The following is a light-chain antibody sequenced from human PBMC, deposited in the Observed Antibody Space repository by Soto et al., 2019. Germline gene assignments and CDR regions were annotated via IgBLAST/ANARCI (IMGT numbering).Light chain of an antibody. CDR2: DAS. CDR3: QQYNNWPPWT. CDR1: QSVSNN. V-gene: IGKV3-15*01. Sequence: ILMTQSPATLSVSPGERATLSCRARQSVSNNCAWYQQKPGQAPRLLIYDASTRATGIPARFSGSGSGTEFTLTIIGLQSEDFAVYYCQQYNNWPPWTFGQGTKVEIQ. J-gene: IGKJ1*01.